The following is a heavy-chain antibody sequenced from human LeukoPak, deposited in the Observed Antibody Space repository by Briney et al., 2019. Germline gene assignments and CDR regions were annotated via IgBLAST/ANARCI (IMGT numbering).Heavy chain of an antibody. CDR2: IRQDGDTK. CDR3: ARSLPYGTTWYGRSDF. J-gene: IGHJ4*02. D-gene: IGHD6-13*01. CDR1: GFTFSDYY. Sequence: GGSLRLSCAASGFTFSDYYMSWIRQAPGKGLEWVANIRQDGDTKYYVDSVKGRFTISRDNAMNSLYLQMNSLRAEDTAIYYCARSLPYGTTWYGRSDFWGQGTLVTVSS. V-gene: IGHV3-7*03.